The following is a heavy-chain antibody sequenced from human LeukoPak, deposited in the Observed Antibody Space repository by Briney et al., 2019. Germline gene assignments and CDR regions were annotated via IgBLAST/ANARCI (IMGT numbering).Heavy chain of an antibody. J-gene: IGHJ5*02. CDR2: IYYSGST. V-gene: IGHV4-39*01. D-gene: IGHD6-19*01. CDR3: XYSSGFLRWFDP. Sequence: SETLSLTCTVSGGSISSSSYYWGWIRQPPGKGLEWIGSIYYSGSTYYNPSLKSRATISVDTSKNQFSLKLSSVTAADTAVYYCXYSSGFLRWFDPWGQGTLVTVSS. CDR1: GGSISSSSYY.